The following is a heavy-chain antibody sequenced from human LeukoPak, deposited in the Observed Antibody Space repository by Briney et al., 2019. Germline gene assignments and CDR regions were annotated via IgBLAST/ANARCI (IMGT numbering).Heavy chain of an antibody. Sequence: GGSLRLSCAASGFTFSSFDMHWVRQAPGKGLEWVAVIWYDRSNEFYADSVKGRFTISRDSSKHMLYLQMNSLRADDSAGYYCAKVPGPYYDSSGYHMHYWGQGTLVTVSS. D-gene: IGHD3-22*01. CDR3: AKVPGPYYDSSGYHMHY. CDR2: IWYDRSNE. V-gene: IGHV3-33*06. CDR1: GFTFSSFD. J-gene: IGHJ4*02.